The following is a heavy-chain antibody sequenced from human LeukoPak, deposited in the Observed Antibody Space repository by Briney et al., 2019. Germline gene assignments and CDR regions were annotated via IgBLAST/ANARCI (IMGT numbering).Heavy chain of an antibody. CDR3: ARCTSRYGSGTYFLGY. J-gene: IGHJ4*02. Sequence: SETLSLTCTVSGGSISSYYWSWIRQPPGKGLEWIGYIYYSGSTNYNPSLKSRVTISLDTSKNQFSLNLSSVTAADTAVYYCARCTSRYGSGTYFLGYWGQGTLVTVSS. V-gene: IGHV4-59*01. CDR2: IYYSGST. D-gene: IGHD3-10*01. CDR1: GGSISSYY.